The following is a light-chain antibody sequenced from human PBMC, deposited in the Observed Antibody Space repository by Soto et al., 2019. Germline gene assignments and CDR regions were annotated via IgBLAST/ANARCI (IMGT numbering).Light chain of an antibody. CDR3: AAWDDRLKGHV. CDR1: SSNIGRNT. J-gene: IGLJ1*01. V-gene: IGLV1-44*01. Sequence: QCVLTQPASASGTPGQRVTISCSGSSSNIGRNTVHWYQQLPGTAPNVLIYTNDKRPSGVPDRFSGSKSGTSASLAISGLQSEDEADYYCAAWDDRLKGHVFGTGTKVPVL. CDR2: TND.